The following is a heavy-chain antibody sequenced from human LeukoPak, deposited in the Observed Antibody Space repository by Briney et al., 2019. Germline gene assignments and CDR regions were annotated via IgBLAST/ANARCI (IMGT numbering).Heavy chain of an antibody. V-gene: IGHV3-30*18. CDR2: ISYDGTNK. Sequence: PGRSLRLSCAASGFTFSSYGMHWVRQAPGKGLEWMAVISYDGTNKYYADSVKGRFTISRDNSKNTLYLQMNSLRAEDTAVYYCAKDLNYDFWSGLGSWGQGTLVTVSS. CDR1: GFTFSSYG. CDR3: AKDLNYDFWSGLGS. D-gene: IGHD3-3*01. J-gene: IGHJ4*02.